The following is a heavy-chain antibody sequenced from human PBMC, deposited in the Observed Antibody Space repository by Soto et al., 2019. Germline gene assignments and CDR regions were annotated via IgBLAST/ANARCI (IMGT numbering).Heavy chain of an antibody. D-gene: IGHD3-10*01. CDR1: GFSFDDYA. CDR3: AKAAGRNSYGSLGYMDV. CDR2: ISYNSANT. Sequence: EVQLVESGGGLAQTGTSMRLSCAASGFSFDDYAMHWVRQGPGKGLEWVSGISYNSANTGNADSVKGRFTISRDNAKKSLYLEMNSLRPEDTALYYCAKAAGRNSYGSLGYMDVWGKGTTVTVSS. J-gene: IGHJ6*03. V-gene: IGHV3-9*01.